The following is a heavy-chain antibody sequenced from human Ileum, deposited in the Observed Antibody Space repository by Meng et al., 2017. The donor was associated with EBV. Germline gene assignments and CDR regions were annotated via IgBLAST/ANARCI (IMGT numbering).Heavy chain of an antibody. V-gene: IGHV4-39*01. CDR3: ARRDTAWFDP. J-gene: IGHJ5*02. CDR1: GGSITSYSYY. Sequence: QLHLQESDPGLVKPSETLPLTCSVSGGSITSYSYYWGCIRQPPGKGLEWIATIYHTGSTYYNPSLKSRVTISVDTSKNEFSLKVTSVTAADTALYYCARRDTAWFDPWGRGTLVTVSS. CDR2: IYHTGST. D-gene: IGHD2-21*02.